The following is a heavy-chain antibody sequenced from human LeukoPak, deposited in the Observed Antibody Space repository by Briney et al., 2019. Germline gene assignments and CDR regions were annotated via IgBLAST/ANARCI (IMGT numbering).Heavy chain of an antibody. Sequence: PGGSLRLSCAASGFTFSSYAMSWVRQAPGKGLEWVSAISGSGGSTYYADSVKGRFTISRDNSKNTLYLQMNSLRAEGTAVYYCAKGSATVTTGDYFDYWGQGTLVTVSS. CDR1: GFTFSSYA. CDR2: ISGSGGST. D-gene: IGHD4-17*01. J-gene: IGHJ4*02. V-gene: IGHV3-23*01. CDR3: AKGSATVTTGDYFDY.